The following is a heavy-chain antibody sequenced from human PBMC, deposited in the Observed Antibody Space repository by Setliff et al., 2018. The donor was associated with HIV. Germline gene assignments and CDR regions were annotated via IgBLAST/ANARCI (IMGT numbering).Heavy chain of an antibody. J-gene: IGHJ4*02. CDR1: GYTFTIYG. CDR3: ARGWELNV. D-gene: IGHD1-26*01. CDR2: ISGHSDSR. V-gene: IGHV1-18*01. Sequence: GASVKVSCKASGYTFTIYGITWVRQAPGQGLEWMGWISGHSDSRKYGQKFDGRVTLTMDTSTSTAYMELMKLTPDDTAVYYCARGWELNVWGQGTPVTVSS.